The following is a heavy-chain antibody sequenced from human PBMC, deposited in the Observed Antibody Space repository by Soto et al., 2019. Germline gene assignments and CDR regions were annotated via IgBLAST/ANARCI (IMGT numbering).Heavy chain of an antibody. CDR3: ARARHNGFDI. J-gene: IGHJ3*02. CDR2: INPNSGDT. V-gene: IGHV1-2*04. CDR1: GYTFTDYY. Sequence: QVQLVQSGAEVKKPGASVKVSCKASGYTFTDYYIHWVRQAPGQGLEWMGWINPNSGDTKNPQKLQGWVTMTRDTSISTAYMELTRLTSDPTAVYYCARARHNGFDIWGQGTLVTVSS.